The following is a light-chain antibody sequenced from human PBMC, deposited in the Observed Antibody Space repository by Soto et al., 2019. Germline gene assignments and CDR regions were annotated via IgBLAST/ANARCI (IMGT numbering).Light chain of an antibody. Sequence: IVMTQSPATRSVSPGESATLSCRASQSISSDLAWYQQKAGQAPRLLIYGASTRATGVPARFSGSGSGTEFTLTISSLQSEDFAVYYCQQYNKWPPLTFGGGTKVEIK. CDR2: GAS. CDR1: QSISSD. J-gene: IGKJ4*01. CDR3: QQYNKWPPLT. V-gene: IGKV3-15*01.